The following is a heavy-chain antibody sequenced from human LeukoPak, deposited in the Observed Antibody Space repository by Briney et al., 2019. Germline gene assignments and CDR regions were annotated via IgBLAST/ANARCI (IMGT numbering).Heavy chain of an antibody. CDR1: GFDFGAYE. Sequence: GGSLGLSCAASGFDFGAYEMNWVRQAPGKGLEWVAYFAGSDTTKYYADSVRGRFTISRDNAKNSLYLQMNSLRAEDTALYYCTTLGYHLDSWGQGTLVTVSS. J-gene: IGHJ4*02. CDR3: TTLGYHLDS. D-gene: IGHD3-22*01. CDR2: FAGSDTTK. V-gene: IGHV3-48*03.